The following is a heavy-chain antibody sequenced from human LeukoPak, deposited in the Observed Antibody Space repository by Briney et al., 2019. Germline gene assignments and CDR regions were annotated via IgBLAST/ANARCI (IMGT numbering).Heavy chain of an antibody. Sequence: PSETLSLTCTVSGGSINSYYWSWIRQPPGKGLEWIGYIYYSGTTYYNPSLKSRVTISVDTSKNQCSLQLNSVTPEDTAVYYCARAIAATSSGYYSYFDYWGQGTLVTVSS. V-gene: IGHV4-59*12. CDR2: IYYSGTT. D-gene: IGHD3-22*01. CDR3: ARAIAATSSGYYSYFDY. J-gene: IGHJ4*02. CDR1: GGSINSYY.